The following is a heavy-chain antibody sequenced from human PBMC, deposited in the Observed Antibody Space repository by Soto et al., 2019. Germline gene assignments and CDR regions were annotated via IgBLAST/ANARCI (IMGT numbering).Heavy chain of an antibody. Sequence: SVKVSCKASGGAFSSYAISWVRQAPGQGLEWMGGIIPIFGTANYAQKFQGRVTITADESTSTAYMELSSLRSEDTAVYYCARPGRYSSSWYVLNYYYYGMDVWGQGTTVTVSS. CDR2: IIPIFGTA. D-gene: IGHD6-13*01. J-gene: IGHJ6*02. CDR3: ARPGRYSSSWYVLNYYYYGMDV. CDR1: GGAFSSYA. V-gene: IGHV1-69*13.